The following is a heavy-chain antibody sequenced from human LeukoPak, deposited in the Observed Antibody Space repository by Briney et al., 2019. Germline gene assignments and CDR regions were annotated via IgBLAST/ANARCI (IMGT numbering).Heavy chain of an antibody. J-gene: IGHJ6*02. V-gene: IGHV4-59*01. CDR2: IYYSGST. D-gene: IGHD2/OR15-2a*01. CDR3: ARDAGLWVYGMDV. CDR1: GGSISSYY. Sequence: PSETLSLTCTVSGGSISSYYWSWIRQPPGKGLEWIGYIYYSGSTNYNPSLKSRVTISVDTSKNQFSLKLSSVTAADTAVYYCARDAGLWVYGMDVWGQGTTVTVSS.